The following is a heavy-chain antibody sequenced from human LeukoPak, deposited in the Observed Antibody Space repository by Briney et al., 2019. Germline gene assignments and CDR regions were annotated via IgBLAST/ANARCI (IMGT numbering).Heavy chain of an antibody. D-gene: IGHD2-2*01. Sequence: GGSLRLSCSASGFTFSNYAMHWVRQAPEKGLEHVSAIGSNGGTTYYADSVWGRFTISRDNSKNTLYLQMSSLRAEDTAVYYCVKGFQGYCSSISCSGYWGQGTLVIVSS. V-gene: IGHV3-64D*06. J-gene: IGHJ4*02. CDR2: IGSNGGTT. CDR3: VKGFQGYCSSISCSGY. CDR1: GFTFSNYA.